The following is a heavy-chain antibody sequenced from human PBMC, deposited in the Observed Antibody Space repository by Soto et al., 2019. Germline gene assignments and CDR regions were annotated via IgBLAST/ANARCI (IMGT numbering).Heavy chain of an antibody. CDR2: MHRDAST. CDR1: GCIVSTNY. D-gene: IGHD3-10*01. J-gene: IGHJ6*02. CDR3: GRKAGSSRYYYGSDV. V-gene: IGHV3-53*01. Sequence: ERSLRRSCAASGCIVSTNYMTCVPHAPGKGLEWVSVMHRDASTCYADSVKGRFTMSRDSSKNTLFLQLNSHRAEDTAVYHCGRKAGSSRYYYGSDVWSQGRTVAVCS.